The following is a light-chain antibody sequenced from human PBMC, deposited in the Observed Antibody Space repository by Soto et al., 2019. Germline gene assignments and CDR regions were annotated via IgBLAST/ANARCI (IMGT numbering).Light chain of an antibody. CDR3: CSYAGSYTLGV. J-gene: IGLJ1*01. V-gene: IGLV2-11*01. Sequence: QSALTQPRSVSGSPGQSVTISCPGASSDVGSYNYISWYQQRPGKAPKLVIYDVTRRPSGVPDRFSGSKSDNTASLTISGLQAEDEADYYCCSYAGSYTLGVFGTGTKVTVL. CDR2: DVT. CDR1: SSDVGSYNY.